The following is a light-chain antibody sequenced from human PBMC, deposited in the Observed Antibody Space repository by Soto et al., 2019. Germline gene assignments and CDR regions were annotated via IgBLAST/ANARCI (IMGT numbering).Light chain of an antibody. Sequence: DIQMTQSPSSLSASVGDRVTLTCRASQSISKYLNCYQLKSGKGPKLLIYGTSTLQSWVPLRFSGSGSGTECTLSISKLHPEDFARYYCQQGYSPLLAFGGGNRVEIK. CDR3: QQGYSPLLA. V-gene: IGKV1-39*01. CDR2: GTS. J-gene: IGKJ4*01. CDR1: QSISKY.